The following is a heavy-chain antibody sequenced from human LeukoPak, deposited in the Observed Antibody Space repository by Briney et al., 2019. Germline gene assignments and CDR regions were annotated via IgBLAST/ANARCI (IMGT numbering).Heavy chain of an antibody. J-gene: IGHJ4*02. Sequence: ASVKVSCKASGYSFTGYYMHWVRQAPGQGLEWMGWINPNSGGTNYAQKFQGWVTMTRDTSISTAYMELSRPRSDDTAVYYCARDYSYGFSFDYWGQGTLVTVSS. D-gene: IGHD5-18*01. CDR1: GYSFTGYY. CDR2: INPNSGGT. V-gene: IGHV1-2*04. CDR3: ARDYSYGFSFDY.